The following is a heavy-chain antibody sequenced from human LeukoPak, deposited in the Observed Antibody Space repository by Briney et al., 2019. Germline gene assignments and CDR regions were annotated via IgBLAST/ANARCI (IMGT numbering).Heavy chain of an antibody. J-gene: IGHJ4*02. CDR1: GASVSGSAYY. CDR2: INHSGST. Sequence: SETLSLTCTVSGASVSGSAYYWGWIRQPPGKGLEWIGEINHSGSTNYNPSLKGRVTISVDTSKNQFSLKLSSVTAADTAVYYCARRRSGYRTHFDYWGQGTLVTVSS. V-gene: IGHV4-39*07. CDR3: ARRRSGYRTHFDY. D-gene: IGHD3-9*01.